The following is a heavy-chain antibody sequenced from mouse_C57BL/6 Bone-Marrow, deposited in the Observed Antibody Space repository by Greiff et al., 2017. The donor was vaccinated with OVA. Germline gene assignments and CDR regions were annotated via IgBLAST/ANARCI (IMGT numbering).Heavy chain of an antibody. CDR2: IDPSDSYT. V-gene: IGHV1-59*01. Sequence: VQLQQPGAELVRPGTSVKLSCKASGYTFTSYWMHWVKQRPGQGLEWIGVIDPSDSYTNYNHKFKGKATLTVDTSSSTAYMQLSSLTSEDSAFYYCARDDYWGPGTTLTVSS. J-gene: IGHJ2*01. CDR3: ARDDY. CDR1: GYTFTSYW.